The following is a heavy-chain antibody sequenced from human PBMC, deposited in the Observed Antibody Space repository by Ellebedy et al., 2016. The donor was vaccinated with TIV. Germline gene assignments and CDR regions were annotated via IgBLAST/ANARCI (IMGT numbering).Heavy chain of an antibody. V-gene: IGHV2-70*01. D-gene: IGHD4-17*01. Sequence: SGPTLVKPTQTLTLTCTFSGFSLNTEGMCVSWIRQPPGKALEWLALIDWDDDKYYITSLKTRLTISKDTSKNHVVLTMTNMHPVDTATYYCARISAYGDYGLYWGQGTLVTVSS. CDR1: GFSLNTEGMC. CDR2: IDWDDDK. CDR3: ARISAYGDYGLY. J-gene: IGHJ4*02.